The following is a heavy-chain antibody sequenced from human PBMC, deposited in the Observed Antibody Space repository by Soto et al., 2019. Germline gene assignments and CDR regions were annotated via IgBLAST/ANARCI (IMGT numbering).Heavy chain of an antibody. CDR3: ARDMSGAVWALSPKDV. D-gene: IGHD3-16*01. J-gene: IGHJ6*04. Sequence: PGGSLRLSCAASGFTFSSYSMNWVRQAPGKGLEWVSSISSSSSYIYYADSVKGRFTISRDNAKNSLYLQMNSLRAEDTAVYYCARDMSGAVWALSPKDVWGKGTTVTVSS. CDR1: GFTFSSYS. CDR2: ISSSSSYI. V-gene: IGHV3-21*01.